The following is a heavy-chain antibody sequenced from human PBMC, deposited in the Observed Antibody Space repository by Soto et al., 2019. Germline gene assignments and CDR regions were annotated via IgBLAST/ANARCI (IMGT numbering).Heavy chain of an antibody. CDR3: ARDYRTEDFWTGYTAAFDS. Sequence: NPSETLSLTCTVDGGSFSGYYWSWIRQPPGKGLEWIGEVHYSGTPNYSPSLESRVTISLDTSKSQFSLRLRSVTAADTAVYYCARDYRTEDFWTGYTAAFDSWGQGTLVTVSS. D-gene: IGHD3-3*01. J-gene: IGHJ4*02. CDR2: VHYSGTP. CDR1: GGSFSGYY. V-gene: IGHV4-34*01.